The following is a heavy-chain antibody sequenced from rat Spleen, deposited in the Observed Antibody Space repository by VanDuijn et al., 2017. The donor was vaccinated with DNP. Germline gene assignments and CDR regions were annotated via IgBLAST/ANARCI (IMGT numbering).Heavy chain of an antibody. V-gene: IGHV5S10*01. CDR3: TKHKGSSSSYIMDA. D-gene: IGHD1-2*01. CDR2: IIYDGSRN. Sequence: EVQLVESGGGLVQPGNSLKLSCAASGFTFSDYAMAWARQSPKKGLEWVATIIYDGSRNYYRDSVKGRFTISRDNVESTLYLQMDSLRSEDTATYSCTKHKGSSSSYIMDAWGQVTSVTVSS. J-gene: IGHJ4*01. CDR1: GFTFSDYA.